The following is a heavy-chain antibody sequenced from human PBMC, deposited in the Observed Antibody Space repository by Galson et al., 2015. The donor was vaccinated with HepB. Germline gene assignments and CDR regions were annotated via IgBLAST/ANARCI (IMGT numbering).Heavy chain of an antibody. CDR3: VRGVMVYAMGWFDP. D-gene: IGHD2-8*01. Sequence: SAKVSCKASGYSFTGHYMHWVRQAPGQGLEWMGWINPNSGGTNYAQNFQGRVTITRVTSISTAYMELRRLRSDDTAVYYCVRGVMVYAMGWFDPWGQGTLVTVSS. CDR2: INPNSGGT. J-gene: IGHJ5*02. CDR1: GYSFTGHY. V-gene: IGHV1-2*02.